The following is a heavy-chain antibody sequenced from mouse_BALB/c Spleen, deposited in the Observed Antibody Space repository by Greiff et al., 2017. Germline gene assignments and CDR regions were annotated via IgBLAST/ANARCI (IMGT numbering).Heavy chain of an antibody. Sequence: QVQLKQSGAELARPGASVKLSCKASGYTFTDYYMNWVKQRTGQGLEWIGEIYPGSGNTYYNQKFKGKATLTAATSSSTAYMQLSSLTAEDSAVYFCGRWVDYYALDYWGQGTSVTVSS. J-gene: IGHJ4*01. CDR2: IYPGSGNT. V-gene: IGHV1-77*01. CDR1: GYTFTDYY. CDR3: GRWVDYYALDY.